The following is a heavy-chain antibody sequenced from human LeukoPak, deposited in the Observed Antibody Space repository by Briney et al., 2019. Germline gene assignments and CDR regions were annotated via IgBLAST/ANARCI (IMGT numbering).Heavy chain of an antibody. CDR1: GGSFRDYY. J-gene: IGHJ5*02. Sequence: SETLSLTCVVTGGSFRDYYWSWIRQSPGKGLEWIGEISRSGTTDNPSLKSRVTMSIDTSKNQFSLKLTSMTAADTAVYYCARGRRMYSRAQNWFDPWGQGTLVTVSS. CDR2: ISRSGT. D-gene: IGHD6-13*01. CDR3: ARGRRMYSRAQNWFDP. V-gene: IGHV4-34*01.